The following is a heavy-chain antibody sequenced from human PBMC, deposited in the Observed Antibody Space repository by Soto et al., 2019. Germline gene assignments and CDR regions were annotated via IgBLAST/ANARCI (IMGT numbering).Heavy chain of an antibody. V-gene: IGHV1-18*01. CDR1: GYTFTSYG. CDR2: VSSYNGNT. Sequence: QVQLVQSGPEVKMPGASVNVSCKASGYTFTSYGINWVRQAPGQGLEWMGRVSSYNGNTKYAQKFQGIITMTTAPSTTTVYMHLTSLRSDDTAVYYCARERGLTASTLFGYWGQGTVVTVS. D-gene: IGHD3-10*02. J-gene: IGHJ4*02. CDR3: ARERGLTASTLFGY.